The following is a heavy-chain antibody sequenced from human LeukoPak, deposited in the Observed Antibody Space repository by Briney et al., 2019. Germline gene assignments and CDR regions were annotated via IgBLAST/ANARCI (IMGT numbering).Heavy chain of an antibody. CDR3: ARWPVVINAFDI. J-gene: IGHJ3*02. V-gene: IGHV4-39*07. CDR2: IYYSGST. Sequence: SETLSLTRTVSGGSISSSSYYWGWIRQPPGKGLEWIGSIYYSGSTYYNPSLKSRVTISVDTSKNQFSLKLSSVTAADTAVYYCARWPVVINAFDIWGQGTMVTVSS. CDR1: GGSISSSSYY. D-gene: IGHD3-22*01.